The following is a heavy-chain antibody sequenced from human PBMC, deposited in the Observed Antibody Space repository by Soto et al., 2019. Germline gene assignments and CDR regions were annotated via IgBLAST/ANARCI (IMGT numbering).Heavy chain of an antibody. Sequence: GASVKVSCKVSGYTLTELSMHWVRQAPGKGLEWMGGFDPEDGETIYAQKFQGRVTMTEDTSTDTAYMELSSLRSEDTAVYYCAGVTYTERPSWFDPWGQGTLLTVSS. CDR1: GYTLTELS. J-gene: IGHJ5*02. V-gene: IGHV1-24*01. CDR3: AGVTYTERPSWFDP. D-gene: IGHD4-4*01. CDR2: FDPEDGET.